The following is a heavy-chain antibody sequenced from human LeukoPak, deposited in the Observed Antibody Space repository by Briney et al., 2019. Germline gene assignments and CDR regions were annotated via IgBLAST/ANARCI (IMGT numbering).Heavy chain of an antibody. CDR1: GGSISSYY. J-gene: IGHJ6*04. V-gene: IGHV4-59*12. CDR3: ARGSLVLDYYYGMDV. CDR2: IYYSGST. D-gene: IGHD3-16*02. Sequence: SETLSLTCTVSGGSISSYYWSWIRQPPGKGLEWIGYIYYSGSTNYNPSLKSRVTISVDTSKNQFSLKLSSVTAADTAVYYCARGSLVLDYYYGMDVWGKGTTVTVSS.